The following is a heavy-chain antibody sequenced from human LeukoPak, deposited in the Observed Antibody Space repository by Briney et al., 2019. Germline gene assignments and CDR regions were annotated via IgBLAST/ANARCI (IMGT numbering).Heavy chain of an antibody. CDR3: ARGRLVRGVIFDY. D-gene: IGHD3-10*01. CDR1: GGSFSGYY. Sequence: SETLSLTCAVYGGSFSGYYWSWIRQPPGKGLEWIGEINHSGSTNYNPSLKSRVTISVDTPKNQFSLKLSSVTAADMAVYYCARGRLVRGVIFDYWGQGTLVTVSS. CDR2: INHSGST. V-gene: IGHV4-34*01. J-gene: IGHJ4*02.